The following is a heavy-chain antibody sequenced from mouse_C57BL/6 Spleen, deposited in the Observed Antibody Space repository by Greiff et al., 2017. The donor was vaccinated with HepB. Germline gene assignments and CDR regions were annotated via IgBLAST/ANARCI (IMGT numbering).Heavy chain of an antibody. CDR1: GYTFTSYW. V-gene: IGHV1-69*01. D-gene: IGHD2-4*01. CDR2: IDPSDSYT. J-gene: IGHJ2*01. Sequence: QVQLQQPGAELVMPGASVKLSCKAPGYTFTSYWMHWVKQRPGQGLEWIGEIDPSDSYTNYNQKFKGKSTLTVDKSSSTAYMQLSSLTSEDSAVYYCARSLYDYVFDYWGQGTTLTVSS. CDR3: ARSLYDYVFDY.